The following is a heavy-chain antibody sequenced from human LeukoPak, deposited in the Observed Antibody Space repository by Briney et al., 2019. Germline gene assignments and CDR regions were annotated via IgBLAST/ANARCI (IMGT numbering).Heavy chain of an antibody. CDR2: INSDGSST. V-gene: IGHV3-74*01. J-gene: IGHJ3*02. Sequence: PGGSLRLSCAAPGCTFSSYWMHWVRQAPGKGLGSVSRINSDGSSTSYADSVKGRLTISRDNAKNTLYLQMNSLRAEDTAVYYCARGHYYDSSGYAFDIWGQGTMATVSS. D-gene: IGHD3-22*01. CDR1: GCTFSSYW. CDR3: ARGHYYDSSGYAFDI.